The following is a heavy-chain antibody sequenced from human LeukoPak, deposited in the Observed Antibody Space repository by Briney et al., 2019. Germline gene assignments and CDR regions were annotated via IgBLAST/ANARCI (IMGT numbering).Heavy chain of an antibody. D-gene: IGHD3-10*01. Sequence: SETLSLTFTVSVGSISSYYWSWIRQPPGKGLEWIGHIYYSGSTNYNPSLKSRVTISIDTSENQFSLKLSSVTAADTAMYYCTSHYGSGFDSWGQGTLVTVSS. CDR1: VGSISSYY. V-gene: IGHV4-59*01. J-gene: IGHJ4*02. CDR3: TSHYGSGFDS. CDR2: IYYSGST.